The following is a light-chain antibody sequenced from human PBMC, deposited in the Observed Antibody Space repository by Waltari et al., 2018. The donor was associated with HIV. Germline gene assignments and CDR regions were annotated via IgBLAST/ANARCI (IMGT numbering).Light chain of an antibody. CDR3: QQISSASRT. J-gene: IGKJ4*01. V-gene: IGKV1-5*03. Sequence: DIQMTQSPSTLSASVGDRVTITCRASQSIGNWLAWYQQKPGRAPKVLIYKASSLQSGVPSRFSGRGSETEFTLTISSLQPDDFATYHCQQISSASRTFGGGTKVEIK. CDR2: KAS. CDR1: QSIGNW.